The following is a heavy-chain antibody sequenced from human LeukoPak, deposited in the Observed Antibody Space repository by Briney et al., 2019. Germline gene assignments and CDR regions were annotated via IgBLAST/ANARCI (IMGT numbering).Heavy chain of an antibody. CDR1: GYTFTSYD. Sequence: ASVKVSCKASGYTFTSYDINWVRQATGQGLEWMGWMNPNSSNTGYAQKFQGRVTMTRNTSISTAYMELSSLRSEDTAVYYCARVSVPWAEFYGFTVTTTPGGFDPWGQGTLVTVSS. CDR2: MNPNSSNT. D-gene: IGHD4-17*01. CDR3: ARVSVPWAEFYGFTVTTTPGGFDP. J-gene: IGHJ5*02. V-gene: IGHV1-8*01.